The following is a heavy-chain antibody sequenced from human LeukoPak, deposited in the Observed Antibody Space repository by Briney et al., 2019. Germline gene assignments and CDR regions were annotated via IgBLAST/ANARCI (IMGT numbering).Heavy chain of an antibody. CDR2: ITGVDYAT. CDR1: GFSFNSFL. Sequence: GGSLRLPLGASGFSFNSFLMTWGPQASGKGLEGVPSITGVDYATYNTDSVKRPFTISTDKSTKTLYLQKSSVRAEDTALYSCAKDRSWGDFQFYFYIDVWGKGTTVTVSS. D-gene: IGHD2/OR15-2a*01. V-gene: IGHV3-23*01. CDR3: AKDRSWGDFQFYFYIDV. J-gene: IGHJ6*03.